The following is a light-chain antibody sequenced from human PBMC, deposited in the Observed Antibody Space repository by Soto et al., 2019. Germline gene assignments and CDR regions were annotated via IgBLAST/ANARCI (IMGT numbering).Light chain of an antibody. J-gene: IGKJ1*01. Sequence: IQLTQSPSSLSASVGDRVTITCRASQGISSYLAWYQQKPGKAPKLLIYAASTLQSGVPSRFSGSGSGTEFTLTISSLQPDDFATYYCQQYISYWTFGQGTKVDIK. V-gene: IGKV1-9*01. CDR2: AAS. CDR3: QQYISYWT. CDR1: QGISSY.